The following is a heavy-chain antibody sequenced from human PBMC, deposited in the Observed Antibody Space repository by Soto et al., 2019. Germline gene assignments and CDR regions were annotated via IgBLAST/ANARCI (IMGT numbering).Heavy chain of an antibody. J-gene: IGHJ5*02. D-gene: IGHD2-2*01. CDR2: ISYDGSNK. V-gene: IGHV3-30*04. CDR1: GFTFSSHA. CDR3: ARELGYCSSTSCYDWFDP. Sequence: GGSLRLSCAASGFTFSSHAMHWVRQAPGKGLEWVAVISYDGSNKYYADSVKGRFTISRDNSKNTLYLQMNSLRAEDTAVYYCARELGYCSSTSCYDWFDPWGQGTLVTVSS.